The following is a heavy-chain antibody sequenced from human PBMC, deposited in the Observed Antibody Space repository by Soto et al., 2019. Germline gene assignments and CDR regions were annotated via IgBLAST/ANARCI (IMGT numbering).Heavy chain of an antibody. Sequence: EAQLLESGGGLVQPGGSLRLSCAASGFAFSNFAMSWVRQAPGKGLEWVSAIGSGSRGTHYAESVEDRFTISRDDSKNTLYVQLNSLTAADTAVYYCAAPRAAVPPTRYFDPWEQGTPVTVSP. CDR1: GFAFSNFA. CDR2: IGSGSRGT. D-gene: IGHD6-13*01. V-gene: IGHV3-23*01. J-gene: IGHJ5*02. CDR3: AAPRAAVPPTRYFDP.